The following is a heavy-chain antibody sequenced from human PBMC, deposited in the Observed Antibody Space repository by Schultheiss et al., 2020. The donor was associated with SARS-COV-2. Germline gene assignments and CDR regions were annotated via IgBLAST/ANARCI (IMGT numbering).Heavy chain of an antibody. V-gene: IGHV3-33*08. CDR2: IWYDGSNK. J-gene: IGHJ4*02. CDR3: AREISWEYSSSHGFDY. D-gene: IGHD6-6*01. CDR1: GFTFSSYA. Sequence: GGSLRLSCSASGFTFSSYAMHWVRQAPGKGLEWVAVIWYDGSNKYYADSVKGRFTISRDNAKNSLYLQMNSLRAEDTAVYYCAREISWEYSSSHGFDYWGQGTLVTVSS.